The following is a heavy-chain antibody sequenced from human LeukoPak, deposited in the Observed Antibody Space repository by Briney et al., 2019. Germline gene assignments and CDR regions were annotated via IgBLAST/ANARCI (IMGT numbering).Heavy chain of an antibody. J-gene: IGHJ3*01. Sequence: GAPVKVSCKTSGYTFTSHGISWVRQAPGQGLEYMGWISGYNDDTNYAQRFQGRLTMTKDTSTSTAYMELRSLTSDDTAVYYCAKDSFTTIVVVTNDFWGQGTMVIVSS. D-gene: IGHD3-22*01. CDR1: GYTFTSHG. CDR3: AKDSFTTIVVVTNDF. CDR2: ISGYNDDT. V-gene: IGHV1-18*01.